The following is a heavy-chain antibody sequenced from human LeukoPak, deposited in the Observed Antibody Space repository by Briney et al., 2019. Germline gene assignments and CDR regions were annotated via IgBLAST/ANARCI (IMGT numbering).Heavy chain of an antibody. V-gene: IGHV5-51*01. D-gene: IGHD1-26*01. CDR1: GYTFNNYW. CDR2: LYPDGSAT. CDR3: VRQGLQSGTYPAY. Sequence: GESLKISCKASGYTFNNYWISWVRQMPGRGLEWMGMLYPDGSATTYHPSFEGRVTISADKSVTTAYLEWNSLKASDTALYYCVRQGLQSGTYPAYWGPGTLVTVSS. J-gene: IGHJ4*02.